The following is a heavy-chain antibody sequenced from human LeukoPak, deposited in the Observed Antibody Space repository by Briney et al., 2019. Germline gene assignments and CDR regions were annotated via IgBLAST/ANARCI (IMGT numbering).Heavy chain of an antibody. Sequence: GASVKVSCKISGYTLTEVSMHWVRQAPGKGLEWMGGFDPADGEPIYAQKFQGRVTMSEDTSTDTAYMDLSSLRSEDTAVYYCATEAVGYGDVHYFDSWGQGTLVTVSS. J-gene: IGHJ4*02. D-gene: IGHD4-17*01. CDR2: FDPADGEP. V-gene: IGHV1-24*01. CDR3: ATEAVGYGDVHYFDS. CDR1: GYTLTEVS.